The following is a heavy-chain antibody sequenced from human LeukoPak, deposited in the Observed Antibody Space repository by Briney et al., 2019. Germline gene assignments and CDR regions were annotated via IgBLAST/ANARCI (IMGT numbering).Heavy chain of an antibody. J-gene: IGHJ4*02. V-gene: IGHV3-23*01. D-gene: IGHD5-24*01. Sequence: QTGGSLRLSCAASGFTFSSYAMSWVRQAPGKGLEWVSAISGSGGSTYYADSVKGRFTISRDNSKNTLYLQMNSLRAEDTAVYYCAKDTTIVPFVDYWGQGTLVTVSS. CDR1: GFTFSSYA. CDR2: ISGSGGST. CDR3: AKDTTIVPFVDY.